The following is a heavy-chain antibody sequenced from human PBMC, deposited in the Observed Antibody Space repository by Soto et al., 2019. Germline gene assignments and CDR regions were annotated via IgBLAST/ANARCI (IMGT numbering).Heavy chain of an antibody. CDR3: ATWHEREHAYDV. Sequence: GGSLRLSCAASGLTVSGKKYVAWVRQAPGKGLEWVSALYDVDGSFYADSVKGRFTTSSDSSKTTVYLQMNGLRPDDTAVYYCATWHEREHAYDVWGQGTTVTVS. J-gene: IGHJ3*01. CDR2: LYDVDGS. CDR1: GLTVSGKKY. V-gene: IGHV3-53*01. D-gene: IGHD1-1*01.